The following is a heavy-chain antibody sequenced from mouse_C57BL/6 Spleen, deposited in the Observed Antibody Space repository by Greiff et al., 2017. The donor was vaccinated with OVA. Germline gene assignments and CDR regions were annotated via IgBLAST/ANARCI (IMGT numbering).Heavy chain of an antibody. D-gene: IGHD2-10*02. J-gene: IGHJ2*01. CDR3: TTGMGLVDY. V-gene: IGHV14-4*01. CDR2: IDPENGDT. Sequence: EVQGVESGAELVRPGASVKLSCTASGFNIKDDYMHWVKQRPEQGLEWIGWIDPENGDTEYASKFQGKATITADTSSNTAYLQLSSLTSEDTAVYYCTTGMGLVDYWGQGTTLTVSS. CDR1: GFNIKDDY.